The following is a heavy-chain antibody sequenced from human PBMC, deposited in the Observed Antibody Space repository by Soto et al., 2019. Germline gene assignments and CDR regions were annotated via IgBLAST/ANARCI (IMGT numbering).Heavy chain of an antibody. CDR3: ASSSGWYLPSYFDY. J-gene: IGHJ4*02. CDR2: ISSSGSTI. D-gene: IGHD6-19*01. V-gene: IGHV3-48*03. CDR1: GFTFSSYE. Sequence: EVQLVESGGGLVQPGGSLRLSCAASGFTFSSYEMNWVRQAPGKGLEWVSYISSSGSTIYYADSVKGRFTISRDNAKNSLYLQMNSLRAEDTAVYYCASSSGWYLPSYFDYWGQGTLVTVSS.